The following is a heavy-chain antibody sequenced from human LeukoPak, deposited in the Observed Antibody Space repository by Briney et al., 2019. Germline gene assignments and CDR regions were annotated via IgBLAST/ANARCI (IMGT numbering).Heavy chain of an antibody. CDR2: ISAYNGNT. Sequence: ASVKVSCKASGYTFTSYGISWERQAPGQGLEWMGWISAYNGNTNYAQKLQGRVTMTTDTSTSTAYMELRSLRSDDTAVYYCARGKEWLPIWGFDYWGQGTLVTVSS. D-gene: IGHD3-3*01. CDR3: ARGKEWLPIWGFDY. V-gene: IGHV1-18*01. J-gene: IGHJ4*02. CDR1: GYTFTSYG.